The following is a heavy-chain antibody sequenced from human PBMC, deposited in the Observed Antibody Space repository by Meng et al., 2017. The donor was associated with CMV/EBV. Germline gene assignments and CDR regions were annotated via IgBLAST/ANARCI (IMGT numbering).Heavy chain of an antibody. Sequence: GESLKISCAASGSTFSDYYMSWIRQAPGKGLEWVSYISSSGSTIYYADSVKGRFTISRDNAKNSLYLQMNSLRAEDTAVYYCARVGRFLEWLDPEYYFDYWGQGTLVTVSS. CDR3: ARVGRFLEWLDPEYYFDY. D-gene: IGHD3-3*01. J-gene: IGHJ4*02. CDR2: ISSSGSTI. CDR1: GSTFSDYY. V-gene: IGHV3-11*01.